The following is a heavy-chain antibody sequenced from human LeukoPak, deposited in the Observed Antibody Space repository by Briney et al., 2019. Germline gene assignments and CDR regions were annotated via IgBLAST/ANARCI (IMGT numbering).Heavy chain of an antibody. Sequence: ASVKVSCKASGYTFTGYYMHWVRQAPGQGLEWMGWINPNSGGTNYAQRFQGRVTMTRDTSISTAYMELSRLRSDDTAVYYCARDYGDYPWGNIPGMDVWGQGTTVTVSS. CDR3: ARDYGDYPWGNIPGMDV. D-gene: IGHD4-17*01. CDR2: INPNSGGT. V-gene: IGHV1-2*02. CDR1: GYTFTGYY. J-gene: IGHJ6*02.